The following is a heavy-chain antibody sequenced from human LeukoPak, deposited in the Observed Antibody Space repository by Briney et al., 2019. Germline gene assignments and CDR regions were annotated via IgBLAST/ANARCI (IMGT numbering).Heavy chain of an antibody. CDR3: AKDWGVTVAGTFDY. CDR1: GFTFSSSA. J-gene: IGHJ4*02. V-gene: IGHV3-23*01. D-gene: IGHD6-19*01. Sequence: GGSLRLSCAASGFTFSSSAMSWVRQAPGKGLEWVSSISTSGGSTYYADSVKGRFTISRDNSKNTLYLQMNSLRAEDTAVYFCAKDWGVTVAGTFDYWGQGTLVTVSS. CDR2: ISTSGGST.